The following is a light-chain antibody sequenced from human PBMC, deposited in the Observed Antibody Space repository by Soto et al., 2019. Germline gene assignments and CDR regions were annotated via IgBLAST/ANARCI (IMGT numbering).Light chain of an antibody. CDR3: QQTYSSVHS. V-gene: IGKV1-39*01. CDR2: TAS. CDR1: RSIRTY. J-gene: IGKJ2*03. Sequence: DIQVTQSPSSLSASVGDRVTITCRASRSIRTYLNWYQQRPGKPPKLLIQTASTLQGGVPSRFSGSGSGADFALTISSLQPEDFAIYYCQQTYSSVHSFGQGTKLEI.